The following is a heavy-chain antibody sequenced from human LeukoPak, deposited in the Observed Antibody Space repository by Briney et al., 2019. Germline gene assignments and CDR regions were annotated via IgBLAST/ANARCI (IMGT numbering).Heavy chain of an antibody. J-gene: IGHJ6*02. CDR3: ARVKQSSSWYFGTDHYYGMDV. CDR1: GYTFTRYD. CDR2: MNPNSGNT. Sequence: ASVKVSCKASGYTFTRYDINWVRQATGQGLEWMGWMNPNSGNTGYAQKLQGRVTMTRNTAISTAYMELSSLRSEDTAVYYCARVKQSSSWYFGTDHYYGMDVWGQGTTVTVSS. D-gene: IGHD6-13*01. V-gene: IGHV1-8*01.